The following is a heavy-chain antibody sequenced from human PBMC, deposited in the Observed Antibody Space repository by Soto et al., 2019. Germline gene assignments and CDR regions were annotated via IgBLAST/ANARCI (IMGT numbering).Heavy chain of an antibody. CDR1: GYTFTSYG. V-gene: IGHV1-18*01. CDR2: ISAYNGNT. CDR3: ANFGYCSGGSCYYYGMDV. D-gene: IGHD2-15*01. J-gene: IGHJ6*02. Sequence: GASVKVSCKASGYTFTSYGISWVRQAPGQGLEWMGWISAYNGNTNYAQKLQGRVTMTTDTSTSTAYMELRSLRSDDTAVYYCANFGYCSGGSCYYYGMDVWGQGTTVTVSS.